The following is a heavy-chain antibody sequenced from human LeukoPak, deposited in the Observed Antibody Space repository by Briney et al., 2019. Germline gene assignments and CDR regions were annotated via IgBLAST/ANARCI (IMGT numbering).Heavy chain of an antibody. J-gene: IGHJ5*02. CDR2: ISAYNGNT. CDR3: AGGAAAMVRGVIITSPNNNNWFDP. D-gene: IGHD3-10*01. Sequence: GASVKVSCKASGYTFTSYGISWVRQAPGQGLEWMGWISAYNGNTNYAQKLQGRVTMTTDTSTSTVYMELSSLRSEDTAVYYCAGGAAAMVRGVIITSPNNNNWFDPWGQGTLVTVSS. V-gene: IGHV1-18*01. CDR1: GYTFTSYG.